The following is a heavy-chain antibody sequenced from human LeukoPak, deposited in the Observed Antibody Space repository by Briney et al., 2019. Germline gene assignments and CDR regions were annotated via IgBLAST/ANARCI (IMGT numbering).Heavy chain of an antibody. V-gene: IGHV3-30*01. CDR1: GFTFTSYT. CDR3: ARKSLWFKYYDY. J-gene: IGHJ4*02. D-gene: IGHD2-21*01. CDR2: TSYDGGNR. Sequence: GGSLRLSCAASGFTFTSYTMHWVRQPPGQGHEWVAATSYDGGNRYYADYVKGRFTISRDNSNNTLFLQMKSLRPEDTAVYFCARKSLWFKYYDYWGQGIWVTVSS.